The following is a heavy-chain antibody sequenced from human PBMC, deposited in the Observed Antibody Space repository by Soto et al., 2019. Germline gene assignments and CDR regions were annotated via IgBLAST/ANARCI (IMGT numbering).Heavy chain of an antibody. V-gene: IGHV5-51*01. CDR1: GYSFTSYW. CDR2: IYPGDSDT. D-gene: IGHD6-13*01. Sequence: ESLKISCKGSGYSFTSYWIGWVRQMPGKGLEWMGIIYPGDSDTRYSPSFQGQVTISADKSISTAYLQWSSLKASDTAMYYCARQGAAAGIVGSMHYYYGMDVWGQGTTVTVSS. J-gene: IGHJ6*02. CDR3: ARQGAAAGIVGSMHYYYGMDV.